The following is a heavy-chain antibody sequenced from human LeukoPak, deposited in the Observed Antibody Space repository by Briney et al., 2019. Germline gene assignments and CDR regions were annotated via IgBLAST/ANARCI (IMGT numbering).Heavy chain of an antibody. Sequence: GGSLRLSCAASGFTVSSNYMTWVRQAPGKGLEWVSVIYNGGSTYYADSVKGRFTISRDNSKNTLYLQMNSLRAEDTAVYYCARGGWSGYYWVDYWGQGTLVTVSS. CDR2: IYNGGST. CDR1: GFTVSSNY. CDR3: ARGGWSGYYWVDY. D-gene: IGHD3-3*01. J-gene: IGHJ4*02. V-gene: IGHV3-66*01.